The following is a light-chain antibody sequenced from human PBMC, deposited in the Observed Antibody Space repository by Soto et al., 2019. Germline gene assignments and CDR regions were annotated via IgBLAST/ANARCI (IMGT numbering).Light chain of an antibody. Sequence: DIVMTQSPLSLPVTPGEPAPISCRSSQSLLHSNGYNYFDWYLQKPGQSPQLLIYLGSNRASGVPDRFSGSGSGTDFTLKISRVEAEDVGVYYCMQVLQTPRTFGQGTKVEIK. J-gene: IGKJ1*01. V-gene: IGKV2-28*01. CDR3: MQVLQTPRT. CDR1: QSLLHSNGYNY. CDR2: LGS.